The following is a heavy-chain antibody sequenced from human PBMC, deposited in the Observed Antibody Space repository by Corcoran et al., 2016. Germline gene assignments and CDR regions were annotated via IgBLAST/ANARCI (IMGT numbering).Heavy chain of an antibody. Sequence: QVQLVQSGAEVKKPGASVKVSCEAFGYIFTSYNVHWVRQAPGQRPEWMGWISAANGNAEYSQKFQGRVTFTRDTSASTAHMELSSLTFEDTAVYYWVREVTAGVGGQGTTVTVSS. CDR3: VREVTAGV. CDR1: GYIFTSYN. D-gene: IGHD4-4*01. J-gene: IGHJ6*02. CDR2: ISAANGNA. V-gene: IGHV1-3*01.